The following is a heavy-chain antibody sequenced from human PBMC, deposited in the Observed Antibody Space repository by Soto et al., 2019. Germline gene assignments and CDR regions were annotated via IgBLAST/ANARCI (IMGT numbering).Heavy chain of an antibody. Sequence: HVQLVQSGAEVKKPGASVKVSCKASVYTFTSYGISWVRQAPGQGLEWMGWICAYNGNTNYAQKLQGRVSMTTDTSTSTAYMELRSLRSDDTAVYYCASSLLVGCGLEGESDWGQGTLVTVSS. D-gene: IGHD2-21*01. J-gene: IGHJ4*02. CDR2: ICAYNGNT. CDR3: ASSLLVGCGLEGESD. V-gene: IGHV1-18*01. CDR1: VYTFTSYG.